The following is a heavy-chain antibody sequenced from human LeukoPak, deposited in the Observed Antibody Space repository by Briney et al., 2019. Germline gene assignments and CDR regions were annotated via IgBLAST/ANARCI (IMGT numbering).Heavy chain of an antibody. CDR2: IYSGGST. CDR1: GFTVSSNY. J-gene: IGHJ4*02. V-gene: IGHV3-53*01. D-gene: IGHD3-16*01. CDR3: AREGGTVYFDY. Sequence: GGSLRLSCAASGFTVSSNYMSWVRQAPGKGLEWVSVIYSGGSTYYADSVKGRFTISRDNSKNTLYPQMNSLRAEDTAVYYCAREGGTVYFDYWGQGTLVTVSS.